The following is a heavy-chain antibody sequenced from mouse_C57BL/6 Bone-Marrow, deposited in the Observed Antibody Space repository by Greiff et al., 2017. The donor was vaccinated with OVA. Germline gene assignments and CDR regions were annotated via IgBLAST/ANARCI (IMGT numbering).Heavy chain of an antibody. CDR2: IWSGGST. V-gene: IGHV2-2*01. J-gene: IGHJ3*01. CDR3: ARLTGTRAWFAY. Sequence: SGPGLVQPSQSLSITCTVSGFSLTSYGVHWVRQSPGKGLEWLGVIWSGGSTDYNAAFISRLSISKDNSKSQVFFKMNSLQADDTAIYYCARLTGTRAWFAYWGQGTLVTVSA. D-gene: IGHD4-1*01. CDR1: GFSLTSYG.